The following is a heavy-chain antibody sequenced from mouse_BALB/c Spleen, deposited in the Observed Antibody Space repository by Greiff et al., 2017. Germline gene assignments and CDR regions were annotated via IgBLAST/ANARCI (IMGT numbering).Heavy chain of an antibody. CDR1: GYSITSDYA. Sequence: EVKLQESGPGLVKPSQSLSLTCTVTGYSITSDYAWTWIRQFPGNKLEWMGYISYSGSTSYNPSLKSRISITRDTSKNQFFLQLNSVTTEDTATYYCARYGSSYEMDYWGQGTSVTVSS. CDR3: ARYGSSYEMDY. CDR2: ISYSGST. J-gene: IGHJ4*01. D-gene: IGHD1-1*01. V-gene: IGHV3-2*02.